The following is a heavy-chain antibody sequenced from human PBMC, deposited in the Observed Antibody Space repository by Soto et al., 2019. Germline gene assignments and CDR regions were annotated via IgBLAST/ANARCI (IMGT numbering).Heavy chain of an antibody. V-gene: IGHV5-51*01. D-gene: IGHD6-19*01. CDR2: IYPGDSDT. Sequence: GESLKISCKGSGYIFTSHWIGWVRQMPGKGLEWLGIIYPGDSDTRYSPSFQGQVTISADKSITTAYLQWSSLKASDTAMYYCARRIAVAGHDAIDIWSQGTMVTVSS. J-gene: IGHJ3*02. CDR1: GYIFTSHW. CDR3: ARRIAVAGHDAIDI.